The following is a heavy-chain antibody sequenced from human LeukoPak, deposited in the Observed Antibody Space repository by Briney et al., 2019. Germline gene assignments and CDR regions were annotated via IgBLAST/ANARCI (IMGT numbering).Heavy chain of an antibody. D-gene: IGHD6-19*01. CDR3: TRGSSGWYFVDH. Sequence: SETLSLTCAVYGGSFSGYYWSWIRQPPGKGLEWIGRIYTSGTTNYNPSLKSRITLSADTSKNQFSLRLSSVTAADTAVYYCTRGSSGWYFVDHWGQGTLVTVSS. V-gene: IGHV4-59*10. CDR2: IYTSGTT. J-gene: IGHJ4*02. CDR1: GGSFSGYY.